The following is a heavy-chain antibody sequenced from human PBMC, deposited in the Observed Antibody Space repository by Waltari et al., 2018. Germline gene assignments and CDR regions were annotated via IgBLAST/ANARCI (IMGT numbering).Heavy chain of an antibody. J-gene: IGHJ4*02. CDR3: ASAYYDILD. V-gene: IGHV3-74*01. CDR2: IKGDGSTI. D-gene: IGHD3-9*01. CDR1: GFTFSSYW. Sequence: EVHLEESGGGLVQPGGSLRLSCAASGFTFSSYWMHWVRQAPGKGLVLVSRIKGDGSTITYADSVKGRFTISRDNAKNTLYLQLNSLRVEDTAVYYCASAYYDILDWGQGTLVTVSS.